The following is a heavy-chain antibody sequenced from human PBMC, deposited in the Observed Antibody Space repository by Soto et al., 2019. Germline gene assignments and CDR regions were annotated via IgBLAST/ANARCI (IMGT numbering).Heavy chain of an antibody. Sequence: GGSLRLSCAASGFTFSSYAMSWVRQAPGKGLEWVSAISGSDGRTYYADAVKGRFTISRDNSKNTLYLQMNSLRAEDTAVYYCAKELLGYCSGGSCYSGAFDIWGQGTMVTVSS. CDR2: ISGSDGRT. D-gene: IGHD2-15*01. J-gene: IGHJ3*02. CDR1: GFTFSSYA. CDR3: AKELLGYCSGGSCYSGAFDI. V-gene: IGHV3-23*01.